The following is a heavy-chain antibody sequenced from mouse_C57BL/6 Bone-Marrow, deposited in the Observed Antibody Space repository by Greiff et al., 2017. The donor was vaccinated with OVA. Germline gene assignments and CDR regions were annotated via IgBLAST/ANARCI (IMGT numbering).Heavy chain of an antibody. V-gene: IGHV14-4*01. CDR2: IDPANGDT. Sequence: VQLQQSGAELVRPGASVKLSCTASGFTITDDYMHWVKQRPEQGLEWIGWIDPANGDTEYASKFQGKATITADTSSNTAYLQLSSLTSEDTAVYYCTMNWDVFAYWGQGTLVTVSA. J-gene: IGHJ3*01. D-gene: IGHD4-1*01. CDR3: TMNWDVFAY. CDR1: GFTITDDY.